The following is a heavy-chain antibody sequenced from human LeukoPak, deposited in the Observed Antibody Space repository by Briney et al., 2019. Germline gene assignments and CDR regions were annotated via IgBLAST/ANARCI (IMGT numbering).Heavy chain of an antibody. V-gene: IGHV4-4*08. Sequence: SETLSLTCTVSGGSISSYYWSWIRQPPGKGLEWIGYIYTSGSTNYNPSLKSRVTMSVDTSKNQFSLKLSSVTAADTAVYYCARDGMAGAFDYWGQGTLVTVSS. CDR3: ARDGMAGAFDY. CDR1: GGSISSYY. CDR2: IYTSGST. J-gene: IGHJ4*02. D-gene: IGHD6-19*01.